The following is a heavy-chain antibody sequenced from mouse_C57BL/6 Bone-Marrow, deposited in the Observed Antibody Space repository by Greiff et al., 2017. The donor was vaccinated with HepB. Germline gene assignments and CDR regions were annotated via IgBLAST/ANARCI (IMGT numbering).Heavy chain of an antibody. D-gene: IGHD2-13*01. CDR2: IDPENGDT. J-gene: IGHJ2*01. CDR3: TTWCLDY. V-gene: IGHV14-4*01. CDR1: GFNIKDDY. Sequence: VHVKQSGAELVRPGASVKLSCTASGFNIKDDYMHWVKQRPEQGLEWIGWIDPENGDTEYASKFQGKATITADTSSNTAYLQLSSLTSEDTAVYYCTTWCLDYWGQGTTLTVST.